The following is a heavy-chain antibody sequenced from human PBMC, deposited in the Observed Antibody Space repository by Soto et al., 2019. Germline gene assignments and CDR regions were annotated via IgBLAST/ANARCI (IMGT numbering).Heavy chain of an antibody. CDR3: ARDSSGRHDY. J-gene: IGHJ4*02. D-gene: IGHD3-22*01. V-gene: IGHV4-61*01. Sequence: PSETLSLTCTVSGGSLRSGSYYWSWIRQPPGQXLXWXXXIXHXGXTXXXXSLKSRVTISVDTSKNQFFLKVNSATAADTAVYFCARDSSGRHDYWGQGTPVTVSS. CDR2: IXHXGXT. CDR1: GGSLRSGSYY.